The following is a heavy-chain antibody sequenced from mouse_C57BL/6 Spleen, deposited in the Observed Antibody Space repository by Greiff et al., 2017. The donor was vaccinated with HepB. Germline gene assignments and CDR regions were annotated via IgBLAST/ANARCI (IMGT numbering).Heavy chain of an antibody. CDR2: IHPNSGST. D-gene: IGHD2-14*01. J-gene: IGHJ2*01. Sequence: VQLQQSGAELVKPGASVKLSCKASGYTFTSYWMHWVKQRPGQGLEWIGMIHPNSGSTNYNEKFKSKATLTVDKSSSTAYMQLSSLTSEDSAVYYCARGGYSRYYFDYWGQGTTLTVSS. CDR3: ARGGYSRYYFDY. CDR1: GYTFTSYW. V-gene: IGHV1-64*01.